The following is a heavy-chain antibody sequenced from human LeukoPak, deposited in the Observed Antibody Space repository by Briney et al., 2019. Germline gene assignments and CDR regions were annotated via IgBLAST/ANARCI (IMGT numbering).Heavy chain of an antibody. Sequence: SETLSLTCTVSGGSISSYYWSWIRQPPGKGLEWIGYIYYSGSTNYNPSLRSRVTISVDTSKNQFSLKLSSVTAADTAVYYCARSPAAILSYYYYYYYMDVWGKGTTVTISS. CDR3: ARSPAAILSYYYYYYYMDV. D-gene: IGHD2-2*01. J-gene: IGHJ6*03. CDR2: IYYSGST. V-gene: IGHV4-59*01. CDR1: GGSISSYY.